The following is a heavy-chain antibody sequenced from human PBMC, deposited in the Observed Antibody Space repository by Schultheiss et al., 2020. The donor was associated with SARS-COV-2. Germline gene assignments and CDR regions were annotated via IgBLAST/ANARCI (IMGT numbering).Heavy chain of an antibody. Sequence: GGSLRLSCAASGFTFSSYAMSWVRQAPGKGLEWVSAISGSGGSTYYADSVEGRFTISRDNSKNTLYLQMNSLRAEDTAVYYCAKTEAVVVPAARVGGMDVWGQGTTVTVSS. V-gene: IGHV3-23*01. D-gene: IGHD2-2*01. CDR3: AKTEAVVVPAARVGGMDV. CDR1: GFTFSSYA. CDR2: ISGSGGST. J-gene: IGHJ6*02.